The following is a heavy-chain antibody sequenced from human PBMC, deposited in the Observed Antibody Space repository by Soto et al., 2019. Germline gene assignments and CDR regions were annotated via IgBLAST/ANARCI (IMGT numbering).Heavy chain of an antibody. CDR2: IWYDGSNK. CDR1: GFTFSSYG. J-gene: IGHJ5*02. Sequence: QVQLVESGGGVVQPGRSLRLSCAASGFTFSSYGMHWVRQAPGTGLEWVAVIWYDGSNKYYADSVKGRFTISRDNSKNTLYLQMNSLRAEDTAVYYCARDRAVDNWFDPWGQGTLVTVSS. D-gene: IGHD6-19*01. CDR3: ARDRAVDNWFDP. V-gene: IGHV3-33*01.